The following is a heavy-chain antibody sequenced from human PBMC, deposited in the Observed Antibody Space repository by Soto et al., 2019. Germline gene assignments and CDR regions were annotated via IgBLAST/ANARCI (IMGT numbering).Heavy chain of an antibody. CDR3: VRSVWSEYYDNPWNWFDP. CDR1: GGSISSGGYF. CDR2: IYYSGST. J-gene: IGHJ5*02. V-gene: IGHV4-61*08. Sequence: SETMSLTCAVSGGSISSGGYFWSWIRQPPGKGLEWFGYIYYSGSTNYNPSLKSRVTISVDTSKNQFSLKLSSVTAADTAVYYCVRSVWSEYYDNPWNWFDPWGQGTQVTVSS. D-gene: IGHD3-22*01.